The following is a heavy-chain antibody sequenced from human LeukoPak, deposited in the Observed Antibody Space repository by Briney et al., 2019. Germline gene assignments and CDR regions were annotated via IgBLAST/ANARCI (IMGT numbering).Heavy chain of an antibody. Sequence: GGSLRLSCAASGFTFSSYAMIWVRQAPGKGLEWVSAISGSGGSTYYADSVKGRFTISRDNSKNTLYLQMNSLRAEDTAVYYCAKASRRETRVLAWGSRYYYYYMDVWGKGTTVTVSS. D-gene: IGHD2-2*01. J-gene: IGHJ6*03. V-gene: IGHV3-23*01. CDR1: GFTFSSYA. CDR3: AKASRRETRVLAWGSRYYYYYMDV. CDR2: ISGSGGST.